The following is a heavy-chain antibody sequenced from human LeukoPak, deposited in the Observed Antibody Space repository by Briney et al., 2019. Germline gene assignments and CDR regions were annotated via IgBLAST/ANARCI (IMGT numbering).Heavy chain of an antibody. V-gene: IGHV1-3*01. CDR2: INAGNGNT. J-gene: IGHJ5*02. D-gene: IGHD2-15*01. CDR1: GYTFTSYA. CDR3: AKGVSGYCSGGSCFNWFDP. Sequence: ASVKVSCKASGYTFTSYAMHWVRQAPGQRLEWMGWINAGNGNTKYSQKFQGRVTITRDTSASTAYMELSSLRAEDTAVYYCAKGVSGYCSGGSCFNWFDPWGQGTLVTVSS.